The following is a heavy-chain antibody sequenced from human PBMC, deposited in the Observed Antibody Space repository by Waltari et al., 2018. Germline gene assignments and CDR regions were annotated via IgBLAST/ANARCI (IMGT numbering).Heavy chain of an antibody. CDR1: GGSFSGYY. J-gene: IGHJ6*03. CDR3: AGKYSSSWYYYYYYYMDV. V-gene: IGHV4-34*01. CDR2: INHSGST. D-gene: IGHD6-13*01. Sequence: QVQLQQWGAGLLKPSETLSLTCAVSGGSFSGYYWRWLRQPPGRGLAWLGEINHSGSTNDNPPLKSRGTVSVDTSKNTFSLKVSCVTAADTAVYYCAGKYSSSWYYYYYYYMDVWGKGTTVTVSS.